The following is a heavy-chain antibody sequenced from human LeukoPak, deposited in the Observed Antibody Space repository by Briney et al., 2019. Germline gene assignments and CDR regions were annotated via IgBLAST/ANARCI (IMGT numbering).Heavy chain of an antibody. J-gene: IGHJ4*02. CDR2: IYYSGST. Sequence: NSSETLSLTCTVSGGSISSYYWSWIRQPPGKGLEWIGYIYYSGSTNYNPSLKSRVTISVDTSKNQFSLKLSSVTAADTAVYYCARGSGSQFDYWGQGTLVTVSS. CDR3: ARGSGSQFDY. V-gene: IGHV4-59*01. D-gene: IGHD1-26*01. CDR1: GGSISSYY.